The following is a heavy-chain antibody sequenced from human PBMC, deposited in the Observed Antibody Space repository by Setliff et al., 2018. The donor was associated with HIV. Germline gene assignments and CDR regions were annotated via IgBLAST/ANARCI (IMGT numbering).Heavy chain of an antibody. CDR2: IYYSGST. CDR1: GGSISSSSYY. J-gene: IGHJ4*02. V-gene: IGHV4-39*01. CDR3: ARGGEGEFLWFGNFSYYIDY. Sequence: SETLSLTCTVSGGSISSSSYYWGWIRQPPGKGLEWIGSIYYSGSTYYNPSLKSRVTISVDTSKNQFSLKLSSVTAADTAVYYCARGGEGEFLWFGNFSYYIDYWGQGTLVTVSS. D-gene: IGHD3-10*01.